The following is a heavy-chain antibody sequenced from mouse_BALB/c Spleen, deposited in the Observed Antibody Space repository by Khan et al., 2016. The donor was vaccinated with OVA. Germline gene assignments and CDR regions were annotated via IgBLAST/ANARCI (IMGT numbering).Heavy chain of an antibody. CDR2: IDPFSGGT. V-gene: IGHV1S135*01. CDR3: TRHRYVAWFTY. Sequence: LQLVQSGPDLMKPGASVKISCTASGYSFTSYYIHWVMQSHGKSLEWIAYIDPFSGGTTYNHKFKGKATLTVDKSSSTAYIHLSNLTSEEYTDYYCTRHRYVAWFTYGGQGTLVTVCA. D-gene: IGHD2-12*01. CDR1: GYSFTSYY. J-gene: IGHJ3*01.